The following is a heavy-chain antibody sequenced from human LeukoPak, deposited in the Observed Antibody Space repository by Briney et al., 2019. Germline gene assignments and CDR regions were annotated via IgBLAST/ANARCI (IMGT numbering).Heavy chain of an antibody. V-gene: IGHV4-39*01. J-gene: IGHJ6*02. CDR3: ARQGYDILTGAYYGMDV. D-gene: IGHD3-9*01. CDR1: GGSISSSSYY. CDR2: IYYSGST. Sequence: SETLPLTCTVSGGSISSSSYYWGWIRQPPGKGLEWIGSIYYSGSTYYNPSLKSRVTISVDTSKNQFSLKLSSVTAADTAVYYCARQGYDILTGAYYGMDVWGQGTTVTVSS.